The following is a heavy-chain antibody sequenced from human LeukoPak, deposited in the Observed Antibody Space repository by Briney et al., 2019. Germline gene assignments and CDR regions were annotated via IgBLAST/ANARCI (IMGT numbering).Heavy chain of an antibody. V-gene: IGHV3-7*01. CDR2: IKQDGSEK. CDR3: AREVTPYY. J-gene: IGHJ4*02. D-gene: IGHD2-21*02. CDR1: GFTFSNFW. Sequence: PGGSLRLSCAAAGFTFSNFWMSWVRQAPGKGLEWVANIKQDGSEKYYVDSVKGRFTISRDNTNNKLYLQMFSLRAEDTAVYYCAREVTPYYWGQGTLVTVSS.